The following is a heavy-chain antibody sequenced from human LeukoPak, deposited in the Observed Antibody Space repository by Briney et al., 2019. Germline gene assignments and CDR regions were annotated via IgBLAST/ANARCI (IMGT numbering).Heavy chain of an antibody. CDR2: ISAYNGNP. CDR3: ARAGQGYYFDTSAYYFGY. J-gene: IGHJ4*02. Sequence: ASVKVSCRASGYTFTNFGISWVRQAPGQGLEWIAWISAYNGNPTYAQKLQGRVTVTTDTSTNTAYMELRSLTSDDTAVYFCARAGQGYYFDTSAYYFGYWGQGTLVTVSS. CDR1: GYTFTNFG. D-gene: IGHD3-22*01. V-gene: IGHV1-18*01.